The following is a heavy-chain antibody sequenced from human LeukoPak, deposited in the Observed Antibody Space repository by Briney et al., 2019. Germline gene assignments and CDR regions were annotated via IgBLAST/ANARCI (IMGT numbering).Heavy chain of an antibody. J-gene: IGHJ4*02. V-gene: IGHV3-48*03. CDR2: ISSSGSTI. CDR1: GFTFSSYE. D-gene: IGHD2-15*01. CDR3: ARESSGVDFDY. Sequence: GGSLRLSCAASGFTFSSYEMNWVRQAPGKGLEWVSYISSSGSTIYYADSVKGRFTISRDNAKISLYLQMNSLRAEDTAVYYCARESSGVDFDYWGQGTLVTVSS.